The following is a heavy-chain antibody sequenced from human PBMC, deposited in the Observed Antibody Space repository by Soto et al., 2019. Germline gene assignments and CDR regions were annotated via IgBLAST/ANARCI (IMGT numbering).Heavy chain of an antibody. CDR1: GFTFISYS. CDR2: ISSSSTYI. Sequence: GGSLRLSCAASGFTFISYSMNWVRQAPGKGLEWVSSISSSSTYIYYAASVKGRFTISRDNAKNSLFLQMNSLRAEDTVVYYCARASEGYGYFDSWGQGTLVTVSS. CDR3: ARASEGYGYFDS. J-gene: IGHJ4*02. V-gene: IGHV3-21*01. D-gene: IGHD5-18*01.